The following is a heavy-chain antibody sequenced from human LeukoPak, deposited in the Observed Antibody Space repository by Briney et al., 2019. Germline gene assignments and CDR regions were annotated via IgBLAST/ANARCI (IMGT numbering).Heavy chain of an antibody. CDR3: ARAVTESPFYY. J-gene: IGHJ4*02. CDR2: IIPIFGTA. Sequence: ASVKVSCKASGGSFSSYAISWVRQAPGQGLEWMGGIIPIFGTANYAQKFQGRGTITADKSTSTAYMELRSLRSEDTGVYYCARAVTESPFYYWGQGALATVSS. V-gene: IGHV1-69*06. D-gene: IGHD3-16*01. CDR1: GGSFSSYA.